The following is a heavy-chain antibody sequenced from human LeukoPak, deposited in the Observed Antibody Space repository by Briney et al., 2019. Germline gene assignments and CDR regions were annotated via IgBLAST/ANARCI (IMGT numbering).Heavy chain of an antibody. CDR3: ARDREWGS. CDR2: IYNSGST. J-gene: IGHJ5*02. Sequence: SETLSLTCIVSGGSISIYYWNWIRQPPGKGLEWIGYIYNSGSTDYNPSLKRRVTISADTSKNQFSLKLTSVTAADTAVYYCARDREWGSWGQGILVTVSS. CDR1: GGSISIYY. D-gene: IGHD2-8*01. V-gene: IGHV4-59*01.